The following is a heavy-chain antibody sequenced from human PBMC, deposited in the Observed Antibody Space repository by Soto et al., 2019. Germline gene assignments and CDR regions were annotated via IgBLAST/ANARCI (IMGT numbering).Heavy chain of an antibody. D-gene: IGHD2-15*01. CDR3: VKQAHGLDGVAFDY. CDR2: VSTSGRST. CDR1: GFIFSEST. V-gene: IGHV3-64D*06. J-gene: IGHJ4*02. Sequence: PGGSLRLSXSASGFIFSESTIYWVRQVPGKGLEAISAVSTSGRSTYYADSVKDRFTISRDNSKNTLFLQMGSLRPEDTAIYYCVKQAHGLDGVAFDYWGQGTQVTDS.